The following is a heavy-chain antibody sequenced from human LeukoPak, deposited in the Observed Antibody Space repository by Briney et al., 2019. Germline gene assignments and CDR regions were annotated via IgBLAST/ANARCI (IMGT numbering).Heavy chain of an antibody. D-gene: IGHD5-24*01. CDR1: GYSISSGYY. V-gene: IGHV4-38-2*02. CDR3: ARDYDGYKPRNVFDY. Sequence: PSETLSLTCTVSGYSISSGYYWGWIRQPPGKGLEWIGCIYHSGSTYYNPSLKSRVTISVDTSKNQFSLKLSSVTAADTAVYYCARDYDGYKPRNVFDYWGQGTLVTVSS. CDR2: IYHSGST. J-gene: IGHJ4*02.